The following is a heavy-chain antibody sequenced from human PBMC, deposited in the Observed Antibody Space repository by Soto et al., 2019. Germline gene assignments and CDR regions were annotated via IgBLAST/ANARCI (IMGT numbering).Heavy chain of an antibody. J-gene: IGHJ6*03. V-gene: IGHV1-8*01. CDR3: ARGSPAQGADYGDYYPYYYYYYMDV. Sequence: ASVKVSCKASGYTFTSYESNWVRQATGQGLEWMGWMNPNSGNTGYAQKFQGRVTMTRNTSISTAYMELSSLRSEDTAVYYCARGSPAQGADYGDYYPYYYYYYMDVWGKGTTVTVSS. CDR2: MNPNSGNT. CDR1: GYTFTSYE. D-gene: IGHD4-17*01.